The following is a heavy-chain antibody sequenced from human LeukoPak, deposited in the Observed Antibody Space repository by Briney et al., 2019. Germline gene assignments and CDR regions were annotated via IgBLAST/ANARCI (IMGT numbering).Heavy chain of an antibody. D-gene: IGHD3-22*01. V-gene: IGHV4-61*02. CDR2: IYTSGST. CDR1: GGSISSGSYY. CDR3: ARDLNPLYYYDSSVNGADAFDI. Sequence: PSETLSLTCTVSGGSISSGSYYWSWIRQPAGKGLEWIGRIYTSGSTNYNPSLKSRVTISVDTSKNQFSLKLSSVTAADTAVYYCARDLNPLYYYDSSVNGADAFDIWGQGTLVTVSS. J-gene: IGHJ3*02.